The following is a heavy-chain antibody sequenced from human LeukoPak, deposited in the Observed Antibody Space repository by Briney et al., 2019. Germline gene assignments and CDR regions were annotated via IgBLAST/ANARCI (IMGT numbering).Heavy chain of an antibody. D-gene: IGHD2-2*01. CDR1: WFTFTSSV. Sequence: GGSLPLSCAASWFTFTSSVMLCVAQAPGKGRECVSGISGSGGSTHYADSVKGRFTISRDNSPKTLNLQLNSRGADDHALFYCTTVGAYCSSNSCYDYWGQGTLVTVS. CDR3: TTVGAYCSSNSCYDY. V-gene: IGHV3-23*01. J-gene: IGHJ4*02. CDR2: ISGSGGST.